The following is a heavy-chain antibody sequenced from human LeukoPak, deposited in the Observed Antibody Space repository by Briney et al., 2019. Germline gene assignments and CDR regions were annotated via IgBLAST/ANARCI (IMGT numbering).Heavy chain of an antibody. CDR3: AREEGRWLRGGDY. D-gene: IGHD5-24*01. CDR1: GGSISSYY. Sequence: PSETLSLTCTVSGGSISSYYYTWIRQPPGKGLEWIGYIHYSGSTNYNPSLKSRVTISVDTSKNQFSLNLSSVTAADTAVYYCAREEGRWLRGGDYWGQGTLVTVSS. CDR2: IHYSGST. V-gene: IGHV4-59*01. J-gene: IGHJ4*02.